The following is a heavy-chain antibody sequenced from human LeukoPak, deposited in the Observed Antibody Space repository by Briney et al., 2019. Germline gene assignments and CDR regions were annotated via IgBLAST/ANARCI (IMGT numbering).Heavy chain of an antibody. Sequence: PSETLSLTCTVSGGSISNSSYYWGWIRQPPGKGLEWIGRMYYSGSTYYNQSLKRRATISVDTSKNQFSLKLSSVTAADTAVYYCARHGRMGTINPSYWGQGTLVTVSS. CDR1: GGSISNSSYY. J-gene: IGHJ4*02. CDR3: ARHGRMGTINPSY. V-gene: IGHV4-39*01. CDR2: MYYSGST. D-gene: IGHD5-24*01.